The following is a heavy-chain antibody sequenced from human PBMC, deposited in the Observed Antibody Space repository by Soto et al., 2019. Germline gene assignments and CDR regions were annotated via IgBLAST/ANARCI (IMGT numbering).Heavy chain of an antibody. J-gene: IGHJ6*01. D-gene: IGHD2-2*01. Sequence: QVQLVQSGAEVKKPGSSVKVSCKASGGTFSSYAISWVRQAPGQGLEWMGGIIPISGTANYAQKFQGRVTITADESTCTAYMALSSLRSEDTAVYYCARSQGSSTSLEIYYYYYYGMDVWGQGTTVTVSS. CDR3: ARSQGSSTSLEIYYYYYYGMDV. CDR1: GGTFSSYA. CDR2: IIPISGTA. V-gene: IGHV1-69*01.